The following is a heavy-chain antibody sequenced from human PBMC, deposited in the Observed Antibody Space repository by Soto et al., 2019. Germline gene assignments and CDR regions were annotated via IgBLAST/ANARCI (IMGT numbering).Heavy chain of an antibody. CDR3: ARVLGSSWFGNYFDY. V-gene: IGHV1-69*02. CDR2: IIPILGIA. D-gene: IGHD6-13*01. CDR1: GGTFSSYT. J-gene: IGHJ4*02. Sequence: GASVKVSCKASGGTFSSYTISWVRQAPGQGLEWMGRIIPILGIANYAQKFQGRVTITADKSTSTAYMELSSLRSEDTAVYYCARVLGSSWFGNYFDYWGQGTLVTVSS.